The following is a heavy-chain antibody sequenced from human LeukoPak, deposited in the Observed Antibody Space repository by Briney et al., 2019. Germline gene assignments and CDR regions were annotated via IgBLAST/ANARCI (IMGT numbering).Heavy chain of an antibody. D-gene: IGHD5-24*01. CDR3: ARVAVEMASWLDP. V-gene: IGHV1-2*02. CDR2: SYPNSSET. CDR1: GYIFTGYH. Sequence: ASVKVSCKSSGYIFTGYHIYWVRQAPAQGVEWMGLSYPNSSETNYAQKLQGRVTMTRDTSINTVYMELSRLTSDDTAVYYCARVAVEMASWLDPWGQGTLVTVSS. J-gene: IGHJ5*02.